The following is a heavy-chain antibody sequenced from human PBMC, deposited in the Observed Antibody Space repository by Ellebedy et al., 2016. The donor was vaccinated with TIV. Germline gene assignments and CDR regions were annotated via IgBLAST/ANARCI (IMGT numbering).Heavy chain of an antibody. V-gene: IGHV5-10-1*01. CDR3: ARGRSSSWYWFDP. CDR1: GYSFTNYW. D-gene: IGHD6-13*01. CDR2: IDPSDSYT. J-gene: IGHJ5*02. Sequence: GESLKISCKASGYSFTNYWISWVRQVPGKGLEWMGRIDPSDSYTNYSPSFQGHVTISADKSITTAYLQWNSLKASDTAMYYCARGRSSSWYWFDPWGQGTLVTVSS.